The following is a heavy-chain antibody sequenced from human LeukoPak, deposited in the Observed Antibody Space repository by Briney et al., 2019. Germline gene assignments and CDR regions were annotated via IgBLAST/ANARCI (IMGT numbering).Heavy chain of an antibody. CDR3: AKVVYDFWSGYDY. J-gene: IGHJ4*02. V-gene: IGHV3-23*01. Sequence: GGSLKLSCAASGFTFRSYAMNWVRQAPGKGLEWVSIISGSGDSTYYSDSVKGRFTISRDNSKNTLYLQMNSLRAEDTAVYYCAKVVYDFWSGYDYWGQGTLVTVSS. CDR2: ISGSGDST. CDR1: GFTFRSYA. D-gene: IGHD3-3*01.